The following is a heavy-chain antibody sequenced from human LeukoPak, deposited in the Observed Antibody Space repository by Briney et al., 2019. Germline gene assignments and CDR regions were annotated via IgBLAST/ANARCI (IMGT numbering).Heavy chain of an antibody. CDR2: IYWNDDK. Sequence: SGPTLVNPTQTLTVTCTFSGFSLNTSEVAVGWIRQPPGEALEWLALIYWNDDKDYSPSLKSRLTITKDTSKNQVVLRVTNMEPVDTGTYFCAHMGDCTTTRCYIFDYWGQGTLVTVSS. V-gene: IGHV2-5*01. J-gene: IGHJ4*02. CDR1: GFSLNTSEVA. CDR3: AHMGDCTTTRCYIFDY. D-gene: IGHD2-2*02.